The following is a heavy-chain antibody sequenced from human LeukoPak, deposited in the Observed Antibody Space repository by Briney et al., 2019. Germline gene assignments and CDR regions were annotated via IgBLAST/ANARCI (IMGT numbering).Heavy chain of an antibody. CDR2: IYHSGST. CDR1: GYSISSGYY. D-gene: IGHD3-22*01. CDR3: ARHAGYYYDSSGYYLVDY. V-gene: IGHV4-38-2*01. J-gene: IGHJ4*02. Sequence: SETLSLTCAVSGYSISSGYYWGRIRQPPGKGLEWIGSIYHSGSTYYNPSLKSRVTISVDTSKNQFSLKLSSVTAADTAVYYCARHAGYYYDSSGYYLVDYWGQGTLVTVSS.